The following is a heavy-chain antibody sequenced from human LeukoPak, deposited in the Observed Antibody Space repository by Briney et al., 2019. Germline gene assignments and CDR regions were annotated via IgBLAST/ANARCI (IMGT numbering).Heavy chain of an antibody. Sequence: ASVKVSCKASGYTFSSYDINWVRQATGQGLDWVGWMNPNSCSTGYAQNFQGRVTMTRNTSISTAYMELSSLRSEDTAVYYCARGMGSGSYSAAYYFYYWGQGTLVTVSS. CDR3: ARGMGSGSYSAAYYFYY. V-gene: IGHV1-8*01. D-gene: IGHD3-22*01. J-gene: IGHJ4*02. CDR2: MNPNSCST. CDR1: GYTFSSYD.